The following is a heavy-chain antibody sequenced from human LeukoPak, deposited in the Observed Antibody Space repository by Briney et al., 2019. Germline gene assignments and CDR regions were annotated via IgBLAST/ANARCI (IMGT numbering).Heavy chain of an antibody. Sequence: SETLSLTCTVSGGSISSSSYYWGWIRQPPGKRLEWIGSIYYSGSTYYNPSLKSRVTISVDTSKNQFSLKLSFVTAADTAVYYCARVDSGWSDYYYYYMDVWGKGTTVTVSS. CDR2: IYYSGST. CDR1: GGSISSSSYY. V-gene: IGHV4-39*07. J-gene: IGHJ6*03. D-gene: IGHD6-19*01. CDR3: ARVDSGWSDYYYYYMDV.